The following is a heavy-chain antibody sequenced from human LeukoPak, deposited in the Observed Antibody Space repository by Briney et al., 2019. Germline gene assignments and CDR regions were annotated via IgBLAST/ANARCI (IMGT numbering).Heavy chain of an antibody. D-gene: IGHD1-26*01. J-gene: IGHJ4*03. Sequence: GGSLRLSCTASGFTFDDYTMHWVRQAPGKGLEWVSLIVWDGGNKFYADSVKGRFTISRDNSKNSLYLQMNSLKTEDTAFYYCAKEFSGSYLGDWGQGTLVTVSS. CDR3: AKEFSGSYLGD. V-gene: IGHV3-43*01. CDR2: IVWDGGNK. CDR1: GFTFDDYT.